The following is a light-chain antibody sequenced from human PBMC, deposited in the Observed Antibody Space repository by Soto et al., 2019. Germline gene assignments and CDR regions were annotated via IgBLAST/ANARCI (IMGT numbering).Light chain of an antibody. CDR2: GAS. CDR3: QQYANSPTT. J-gene: IGKJ1*01. CDR1: QSVGSNY. V-gene: IGKV3-20*01. Sequence: EIVLTQSPGTLSMSPGERGILSCRASQSVGSNYLAWYQQKPGQAPRLLIYGASSRVTGIPDRFSGSGSGTDFTLTISRLEPEDFAMYYCQQYANSPTTFGQGTKVEIK.